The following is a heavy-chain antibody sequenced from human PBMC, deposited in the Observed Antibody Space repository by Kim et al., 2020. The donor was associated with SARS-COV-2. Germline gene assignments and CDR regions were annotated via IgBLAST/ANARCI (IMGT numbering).Heavy chain of an antibody. CDR3: ARQLGRGWWAFDS. D-gene: IGHD6-19*01. V-gene: IGHV4-39*01. J-gene: IGHJ4*02. Sequence: YYNPSLKSRVTISVDTSRSQFSLEMSSVPAADTTIYYCARQLGRGWWAFDSWGQGTLVTVFS.